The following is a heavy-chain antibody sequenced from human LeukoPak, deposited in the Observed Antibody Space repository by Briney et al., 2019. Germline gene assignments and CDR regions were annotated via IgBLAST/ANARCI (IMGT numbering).Heavy chain of an antibody. CDR3: VRNVNGLYGY. CDR1: GFTFTNYE. D-gene: IGHD2-8*01. CDR2: ISSSGDTK. J-gene: IGHJ4*02. Sequence: GGSLRLSCAASGFTFTNYEMNWVRQAPGKGQEWISYISSSGDTKYYADSVKGRFTISRDNAKNSLSLQMNSLRAEDTAIYYCVRNVNGLYGYWGQGTLVTISS. V-gene: IGHV3-48*03.